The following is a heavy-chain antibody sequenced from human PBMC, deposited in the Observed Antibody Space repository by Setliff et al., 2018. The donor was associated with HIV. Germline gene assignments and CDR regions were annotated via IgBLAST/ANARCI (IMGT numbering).Heavy chain of an antibody. V-gene: IGHV4-4*08. D-gene: IGHD5-18*01. CDR1: GGSISTYY. Sequence: PSETLSLTCTVSGGSISTYYWSWIRQPPGKGLEWIGSIYFTGSSDNNPSLKSRVTISVDTSKNQFSLKLTSVTAADTAIFYCARRDPQYNYGHFDYWSQGTLVTVSS. J-gene: IGHJ4*02. CDR3: ARRDPQYNYGHFDY. CDR2: IYFTGSS.